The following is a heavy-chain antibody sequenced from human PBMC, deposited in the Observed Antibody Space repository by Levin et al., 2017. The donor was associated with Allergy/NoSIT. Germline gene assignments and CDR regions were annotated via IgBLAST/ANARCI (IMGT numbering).Heavy chain of an antibody. CDR3: ARIGYRDYYYYMDV. Sequence: GESLKISCQGSGYSFTSYWISWVRQMPGKGLEWMGKIDPSDSYTNYSPSFQGHVTISADKSISTAYLQWSSLKASDTAMYYCARIGYRDYYYYMDVWGKGTTVTVSS. V-gene: IGHV5-10-1*01. CDR1: GYSFTSYW. CDR2: IDPSDSYT. D-gene: IGHD1-1*01. J-gene: IGHJ6*03.